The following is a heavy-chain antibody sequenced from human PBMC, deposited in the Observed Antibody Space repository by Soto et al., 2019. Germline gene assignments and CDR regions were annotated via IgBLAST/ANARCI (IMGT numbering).Heavy chain of an antibody. Sequence: GESLKISCKGSGYSFASYWIDWVRQMPGKGLEWMGIIYPGDSDTRYSPSFQGQVTISADKSISTAYLQWSSLKASDTAMYYCARHGYSSGWYGDQWGQGTLVTVSS. CDR1: GYSFASYW. CDR2: IYPGDSDT. CDR3: ARHGYSSGWYGDQ. V-gene: IGHV5-51*01. J-gene: IGHJ4*02. D-gene: IGHD6-19*01.